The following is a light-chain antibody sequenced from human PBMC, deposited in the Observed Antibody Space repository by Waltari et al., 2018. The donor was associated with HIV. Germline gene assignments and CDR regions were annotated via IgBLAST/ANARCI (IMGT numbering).Light chain of an antibody. CDR2: EVS. CDR1: SSDVGGYNY. V-gene: IGLV2-14*01. J-gene: IGLJ3*02. CDR3: SSYTSSSNLWV. Sequence: QSALTQPASVSGSPGQSITISCTGTSSDVGGYNYVSWYQQHPGKSPKLMIYEVSNRSSGASSLFSGSKSGNTAALTISGLQAEDEDDYYCSSYTSSSNLWVFGGGTKLTVL.